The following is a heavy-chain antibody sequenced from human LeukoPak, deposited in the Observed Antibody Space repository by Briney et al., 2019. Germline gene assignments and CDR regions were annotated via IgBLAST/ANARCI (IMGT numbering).Heavy chain of an antibody. CDR2: IHPGDSGT. CDR3: ARGGTYRYGSSDY. D-gene: IGHD5-18*01. Sequence: GESLKISCKASGYRFTNYWIGWARQMPGKGLEWMGIIHPGDSGTRYSPSFQDQVTMSVDESITTAYLQWSSLRASDSAIYYCARGGTYRYGSSDYWGQGTLVTVSS. J-gene: IGHJ4*02. V-gene: IGHV5-51*01. CDR1: GYRFTNYW.